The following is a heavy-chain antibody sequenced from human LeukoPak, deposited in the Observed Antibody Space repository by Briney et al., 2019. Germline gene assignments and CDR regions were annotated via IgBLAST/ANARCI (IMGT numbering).Heavy chain of an antibody. Sequence: GESLKISCKTSGYSFNSYWIGWVRQMPGKGLEWMGRIDPSDSYTNYSPSFQGHVTISADKSISTAYLQWSSLKASDTAMYYCARDGYNSVDYWGQGTLVTVSS. CDR1: GYSFNSYW. V-gene: IGHV5-10-1*01. D-gene: IGHD5-24*01. J-gene: IGHJ4*02. CDR3: ARDGYNSVDY. CDR2: IDPSDSYT.